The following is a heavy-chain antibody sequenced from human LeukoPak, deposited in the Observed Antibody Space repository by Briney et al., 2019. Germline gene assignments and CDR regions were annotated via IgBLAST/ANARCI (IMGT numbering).Heavy chain of an antibody. Sequence: GGSLRLSCAASGFTFDDYGMAWVRQAPGKGLEWVSGINWNGVTTGYVDSVKGRFTISRDNSKNTLYLQMNSLRAEDTAVYYCARRAGAYSHPYDYWGQGTLVTVSS. D-gene: IGHD4/OR15-4a*01. J-gene: IGHJ4*02. CDR1: GFTFDDYG. CDR3: ARRAGAYSHPYDY. V-gene: IGHV3-20*04. CDR2: INWNGVTT.